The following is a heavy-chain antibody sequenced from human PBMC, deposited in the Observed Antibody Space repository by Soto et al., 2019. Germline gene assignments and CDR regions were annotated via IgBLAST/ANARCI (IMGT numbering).Heavy chain of an antibody. CDR2: ISAYNGNT. CDR3: ARDQLGGNTIFGVVPDY. D-gene: IGHD3-3*01. CDR1: GYTFTSYG. Sequence: GASVKVSCKASGYTFTSYGISWVRQAPGQGLEWMGWISAYNGNTNYAQKLQGRVTMTTDTSTSTAYMELRSLRSDDTAVYYCARDQLGGNTIFGVVPDYWGQGTLVTVS. V-gene: IGHV1-18*01. J-gene: IGHJ4*02.